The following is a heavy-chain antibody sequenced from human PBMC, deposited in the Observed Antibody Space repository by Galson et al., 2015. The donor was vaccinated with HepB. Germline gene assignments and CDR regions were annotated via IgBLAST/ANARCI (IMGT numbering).Heavy chain of an antibody. D-gene: IGHD6-19*01. CDR2: ISYGGSNK. J-gene: IGHJ4*02. CDR3: ASQTVPGIAVAGAWDY. CDR1: GFTFRSYA. V-gene: IGHV3-30*04. Sequence: SLRLSCAASGFTFRSYAMHWVRQAPGKGLEWVAVISYGGSNKYYADSVKGRFTISRDNSKNTLYLQMNSLRAEDTAVYYCASQTVPGIAVAGAWDYWGQGTLVTVSS.